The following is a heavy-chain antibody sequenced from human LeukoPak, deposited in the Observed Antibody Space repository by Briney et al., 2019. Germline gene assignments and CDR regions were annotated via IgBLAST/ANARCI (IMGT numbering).Heavy chain of an antibody. CDR1: GGSISSGGYY. CDR3: ARFTMITSSPFDY. D-gene: IGHD3-22*01. CDR2: IYYSGST. J-gene: IGHJ4*02. Sequence: SQTLSLTCTVSGGSISSGGYYWSWIRQHPGKGLEWIGYIYYSGSTYYNPSLKSRVTISVDTSKNQFPLKLSSVTAADTAVYYCARFTMITSSPFDYWGQGTLVTVSS. V-gene: IGHV4-31*03.